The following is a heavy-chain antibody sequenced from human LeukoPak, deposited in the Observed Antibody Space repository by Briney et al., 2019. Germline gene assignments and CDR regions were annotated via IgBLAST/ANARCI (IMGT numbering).Heavy chain of an antibody. CDR1: GFTFSSYA. D-gene: IGHD3-22*01. V-gene: IGHV3-23*01. Sequence: PGGSLRLSCAASGFTFSSYAMSWVRQAPGKGLEWVSAISGSGGSTYYADSVKGRFTISRDNSKNTLYLQMNSLRAEDTAVYYCAKATYYYDSSGYYYHYFDYWGQGTLVTVSS. CDR2: ISGSGGST. J-gene: IGHJ4*02. CDR3: AKATYYYDSSGYYYHYFDY.